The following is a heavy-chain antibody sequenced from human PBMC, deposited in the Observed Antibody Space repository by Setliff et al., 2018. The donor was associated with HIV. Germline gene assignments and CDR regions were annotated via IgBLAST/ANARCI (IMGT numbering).Heavy chain of an antibody. V-gene: IGHV4-34*01. J-gene: IGHJ4*02. Sequence: SETLSLTCGVYGGSFNDHYWSWIRQPPGKGLEWIGEINHSGSTNYNPSLKSRVTISVDTSKNQFSLKLSSVTAADTAVYYCARQGQLGSEWGQGTLVTVSS. CDR3: ARQGQLGSE. D-gene: IGHD1-1*01. CDR2: INHSGST. CDR1: GGSFNDHY.